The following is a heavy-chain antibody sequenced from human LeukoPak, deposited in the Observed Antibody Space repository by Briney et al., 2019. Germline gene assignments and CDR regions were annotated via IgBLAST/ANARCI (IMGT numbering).Heavy chain of an antibody. V-gene: IGHV4-34*01. CDR3: ARGHAIAAADTYYFDY. D-gene: IGHD6-13*01. J-gene: IGHJ4*02. CDR1: GGSFSGYY. Sequence: SETLSLTCAVYGGSFSGYYWSWIRQPPGKGLEWIGEINHSGSTNYNPSLKSRVPISVDTSKNQFSLKLSSVTAADTAVYYCARGHAIAAADTYYFDYWGQGTLVTVSS. CDR2: INHSGST.